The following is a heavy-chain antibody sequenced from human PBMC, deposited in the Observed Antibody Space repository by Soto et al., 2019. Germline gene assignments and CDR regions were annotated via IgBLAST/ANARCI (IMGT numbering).Heavy chain of an antibody. CDR3: ARHVYEFDTGWELPFDP. CDR2: VHNSGST. J-gene: IGHJ5*02. Sequence: LSLTCTVSGVSISSHYWSWIRQPPGKRLEWIGYVHNSGSTNYNPSLKSRVTTAVDTSKNQFSLRLSSVTAADTAVYYCARHVYEFDTGWELPFDPWGQGTLVTVSS. CDR1: GVSISSHY. V-gene: IGHV4-59*08. D-gene: IGHD6-19*01.